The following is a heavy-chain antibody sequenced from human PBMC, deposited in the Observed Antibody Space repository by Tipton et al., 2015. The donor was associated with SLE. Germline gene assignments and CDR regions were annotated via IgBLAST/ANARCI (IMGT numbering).Heavy chain of an antibody. CDR1: GGSISSYY. Sequence: TLSLTCTVSGGSISSYYWSWFRQLPGKGLEWIGYIYYSGSTNYNPSLKSRVTISVDTSKNQFSLKLSSATAADTAVYYCARRTMVVAANGMDVWGQGTTVTVSS. J-gene: IGHJ6*02. V-gene: IGHV4-59*12. CDR2: IYYSGST. D-gene: IGHD2-15*01. CDR3: ARRTMVVAANGMDV.